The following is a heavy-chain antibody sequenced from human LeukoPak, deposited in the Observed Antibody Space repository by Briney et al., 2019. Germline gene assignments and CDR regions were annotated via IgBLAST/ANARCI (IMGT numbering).Heavy chain of an antibody. CDR2: IYYSGST. Sequence: SETLSLTCTVSGGSISSYYWSWIRQPPGKGLEWIGYIYYSGSTNYNPPLKSRVTISVDTSKNQFSLKLSSVTAADTAVYYCARGTGTYYDFWSGYGMDVWGQGTTVTVSS. CDR1: GGSISSYY. J-gene: IGHJ6*02. D-gene: IGHD3-3*01. V-gene: IGHV4-59*01. CDR3: ARGTGTYYDFWSGYGMDV.